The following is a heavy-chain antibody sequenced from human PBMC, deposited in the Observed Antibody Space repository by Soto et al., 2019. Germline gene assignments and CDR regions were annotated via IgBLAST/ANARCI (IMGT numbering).Heavy chain of an antibody. CDR1: GYTFTSYG. V-gene: IGHV1-18*01. Sequence: QVQLVQSGAEVKKPGASVKVSCKASGYTFTSYGISWVRQAPGQGLEWMGWFSAYNGNTNYAQNLQGRVTMTTDTSTGTDYMELRSLRSDDTAVYYWARDRVRYAREGMDVWGQGTTVTVCS. D-gene: IGHD3-9*01. CDR2: FSAYNGNT. J-gene: IGHJ6*02. CDR3: ARDRVRYAREGMDV.